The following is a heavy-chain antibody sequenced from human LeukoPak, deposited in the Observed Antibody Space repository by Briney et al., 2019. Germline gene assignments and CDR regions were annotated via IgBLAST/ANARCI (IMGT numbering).Heavy chain of an antibody. CDR2: IYSGGST. CDR3: AKDVMHYGSGRPYYMDV. Sequence: GGSLRLSCAASGFTVSSNYMSWVRQAPGKGLGWVSVIYSGGSTYYADSVKGRFTISRDNAHNTVHLQMNSLRPEDTAVYYCAKDVMHYGSGRPYYMDVWGTGTTVTIS. V-gene: IGHV3-53*05. J-gene: IGHJ6*03. CDR1: GFTVSSNY. D-gene: IGHD3-10*01.